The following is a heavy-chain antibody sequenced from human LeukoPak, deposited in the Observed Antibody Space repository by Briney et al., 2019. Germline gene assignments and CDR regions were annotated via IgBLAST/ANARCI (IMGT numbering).Heavy chain of an antibody. CDR2: ISAYNGNT. J-gene: IGHJ4*02. D-gene: IGHD6-6*01. Sequence: GSSVKVSCKASGGTFSSYGISWVRQAPGQGLEWMGWISAYNGNTNYAQKLQGRVTMTTDTSTSTAYMELRSLRSDDTAVYYCARGGQYSSSSLPNYFDYWGQGTLVTVSS. V-gene: IGHV1-18*01. CDR1: GGTFSSYG. CDR3: ARGGQYSSSSLPNYFDY.